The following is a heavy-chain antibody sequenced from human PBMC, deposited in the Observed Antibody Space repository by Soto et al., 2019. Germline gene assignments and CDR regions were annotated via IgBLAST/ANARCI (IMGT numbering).Heavy chain of an antibody. Sequence: GASVKVSCKASGGTFSSYAISWVRQAPGQGLEWMGGIIPIFGTANYAQKFQGRVTITADESTSTAYMELSSLRSEDTAVYYCARDANSEVRGVIIDLYYYGMGVWGQGTTVTVSS. CDR3: ARDANSEVRGVIIDLYYYGMGV. D-gene: IGHD3-10*01. CDR1: GGTFSSYA. CDR2: IIPIFGTA. V-gene: IGHV1-69*13. J-gene: IGHJ6*02.